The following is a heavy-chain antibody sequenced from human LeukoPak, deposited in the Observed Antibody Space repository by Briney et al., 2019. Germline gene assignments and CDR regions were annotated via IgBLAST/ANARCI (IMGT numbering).Heavy chain of an antibody. CDR3: ARYSSSWYHFDY. D-gene: IGHD6-13*01. V-gene: IGHV4-39*01. Sequence: SETLSLTCTVSGGSISSSSYHWGWIRQPPGKGLEWIGSIYYSGSTYYNPSLKSRVAISVDTSNNQFSLKLSSVTAADTAVYYCARYSSSWYHFDYWGQGTLVTVSS. J-gene: IGHJ4*02. CDR2: IYYSGST. CDR1: GGSISSSSYH.